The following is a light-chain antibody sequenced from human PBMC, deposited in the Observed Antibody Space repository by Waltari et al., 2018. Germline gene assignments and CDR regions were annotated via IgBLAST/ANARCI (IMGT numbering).Light chain of an antibody. Sequence: DVVMTQSPLSLPVTRGQPASISCTSSQSLVHSDGNTYLIWFQQRPGQSPRRLIYKVSNRDSGVPDRFSGSGSGTDFTPKISWVEAEDVGVYYCMQGTHWPYTFGQGTKLDIK. CDR1: QSLVHSDGNTY. CDR3: MQGTHWPYT. CDR2: KVS. V-gene: IGKV2-30*02. J-gene: IGKJ2*01.